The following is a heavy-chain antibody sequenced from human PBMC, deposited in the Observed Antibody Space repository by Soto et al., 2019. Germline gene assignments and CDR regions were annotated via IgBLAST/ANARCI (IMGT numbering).Heavy chain of an antibody. CDR2: IIPIFGTA. CDR1: GGTFSSYA. Sequence: GASVKVSCKASGGTFSSYAISWVRQAPGQGLEWMGGIIPIFGTANYAQKFQGRVTITADESTSTAYMELSSLRSEDTAVYYCARDNKNKKVRGIVVNYYYGMDVWGHGTTVTVSS. D-gene: IGHD2-2*01. J-gene: IGHJ6*02. CDR3: ARDNKNKKVRGIVVNYYYGMDV. V-gene: IGHV1-69*13.